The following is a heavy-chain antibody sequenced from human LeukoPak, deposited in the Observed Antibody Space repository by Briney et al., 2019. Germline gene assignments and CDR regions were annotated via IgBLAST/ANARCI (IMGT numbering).Heavy chain of an antibody. V-gene: IGHV4-39*01. CDR1: GGSISSSSYY. Sequence: SETLCLTCTVSGGSISSSSYYWGWIRQPPGKGREWIGSIYYSGSTYYNPSLKGRVTISVDTSQNQFPLKLRSVTAADTAVYYCARSDYSYYYYYYYGMDVWGQGPTVTVSS. CDR3: ARSDYSYYYYYYYGMDV. J-gene: IGHJ6*02. D-gene: IGHD4-17*01. CDR2: IYYSGST.